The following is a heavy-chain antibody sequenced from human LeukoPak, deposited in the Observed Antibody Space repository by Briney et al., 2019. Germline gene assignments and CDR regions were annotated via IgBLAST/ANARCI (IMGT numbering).Heavy chain of an antibody. V-gene: IGHV3-23*01. Sequence: GGSLRLSCAASGFTFSSYAMHWVRQAPGKGLEWVSGISGGVGSTYYADSVKGRFTISRGNSKNTLYLQMNSLRAEDTAVYYCAKRYYGSGNYDPLFEYWGQGTLVTVSS. J-gene: IGHJ4*02. CDR1: GFTFSSYA. CDR2: ISGGVGST. D-gene: IGHD3-10*01. CDR3: AKRYYGSGNYDPLFEY.